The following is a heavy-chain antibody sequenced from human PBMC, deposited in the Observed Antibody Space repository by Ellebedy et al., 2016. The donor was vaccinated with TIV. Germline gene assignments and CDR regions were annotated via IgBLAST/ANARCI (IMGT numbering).Heavy chain of an antibody. D-gene: IGHD3-10*01. CDR2: IKQDASEI. Sequence: GESLKISCEASGFTFSDYWMTWVRQAPGKGLEWVANIKQDASEIHYVDSVKGRFTISRDNAKNSLFLQMNSLRAEDTAMYYCTRDVAVKAKRDWGQGTLVTVSS. CDR1: GFTFSDYW. CDR3: TRDVAVKAKRD. J-gene: IGHJ4*02. V-gene: IGHV3-7*03.